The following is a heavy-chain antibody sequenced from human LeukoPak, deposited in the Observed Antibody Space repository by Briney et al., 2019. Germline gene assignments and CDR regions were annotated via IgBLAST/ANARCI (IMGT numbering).Heavy chain of an antibody. CDR2: ISGSGGST. V-gene: IGHV3-23*01. J-gene: IGHJ4*02. D-gene: IGHD6-6*01. Sequence: GGSLRLSCAASGFTFSSYAMSWVRQAPGKGLEWVSAISGSGGSTYYADSVKGRFTISRDNSKNTLYLQMNSLRAEDTAVYYWEKDLILVGGSSSSYWGQGTLVTVSS. CDR3: EKDLILVGGSSSSY. CDR1: GFTFSSYA.